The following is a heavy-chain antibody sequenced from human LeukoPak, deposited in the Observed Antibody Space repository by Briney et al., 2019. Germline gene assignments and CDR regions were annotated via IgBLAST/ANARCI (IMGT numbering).Heavy chain of an antibody. J-gene: IGHJ4*02. D-gene: IGHD2-21*02. Sequence: PSETLSLTCAVYGGSFSGYYWSWIRQPPGKGLEWIGEINHSGSTNYNPSLKSRVTISVDTSKNQFSLKLNSVTAADTALYYCARGWGPAYCGGDCHRHFDYWGQGTLVTVSS. CDR3: ARGWGPAYCGGDCHRHFDY. V-gene: IGHV4-34*01. CDR1: GGSFSGYY. CDR2: INHSGST.